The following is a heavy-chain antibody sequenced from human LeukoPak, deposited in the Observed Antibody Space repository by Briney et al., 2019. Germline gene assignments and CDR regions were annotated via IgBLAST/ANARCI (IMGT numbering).Heavy chain of an antibody. D-gene: IGHD6-13*01. CDR3: AREGGGAADLDY. J-gene: IGHJ4*02. CDR1: GYTFTSYG. V-gene: IGHV1-46*01. Sequence: ASVKVSCKASGYTFTSYGISWVRQAPGQGLEWMGIINPSGGSTSYAQKFQGRVTMTRDTSTSTVYMELSSLRSEDTAVYYCAREGGGAADLDYWGQGTLVTVSS. CDR2: INPSGGST.